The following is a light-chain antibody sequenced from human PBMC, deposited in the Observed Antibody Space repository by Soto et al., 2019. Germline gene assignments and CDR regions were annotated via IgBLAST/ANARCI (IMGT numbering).Light chain of an antibody. Sequence: ETVLAQSPGTLSLSPGEGATLSCRASQSVSSSYLAWYQQKPGQAPRLLIYGTSSRATGIPDRFSGSGSGTEFTLSISRLEPEDSAVYYCQQYGTSPRTFGQGTKVDIK. CDR1: QSVSSSY. J-gene: IGKJ1*01. CDR2: GTS. CDR3: QQYGTSPRT. V-gene: IGKV3-20*01.